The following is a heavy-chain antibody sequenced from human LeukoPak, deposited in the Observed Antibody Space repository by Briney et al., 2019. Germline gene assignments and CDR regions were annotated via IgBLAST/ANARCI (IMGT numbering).Heavy chain of an antibody. J-gene: IGHJ3*02. Sequence: GGSLRLSCAASGFTFSSYSMNWVRQAPGKGLEWVSYISSSSSTIYYADSVKGRFTISRDNAKNSLYLQMNSLKTEDTAVYYCTRGSGEESDAFDIWGQGTMVTVSS. V-gene: IGHV3-48*01. D-gene: IGHD4-17*01. CDR1: GFTFSSYS. CDR2: ISSSSSTI. CDR3: TRGSGEESDAFDI.